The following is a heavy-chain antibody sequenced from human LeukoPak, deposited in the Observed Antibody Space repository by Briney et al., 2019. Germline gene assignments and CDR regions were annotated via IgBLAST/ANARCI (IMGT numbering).Heavy chain of an antibody. Sequence: GGSLRLSCAASGFTFTNYWIHWVRQAPGSGLVWVSHVNNDGTSTNYADSVKGRFTISRDNSKYTIYLQMNSLRAEDTADYYCARPYSGFFAAFDIWGQGTRVTVSS. CDR2: VNNDGTST. V-gene: IGHV3-74*01. J-gene: IGHJ3*02. D-gene: IGHD3-10*01. CDR3: ARPYSGFFAAFDI. CDR1: GFTFTNYW.